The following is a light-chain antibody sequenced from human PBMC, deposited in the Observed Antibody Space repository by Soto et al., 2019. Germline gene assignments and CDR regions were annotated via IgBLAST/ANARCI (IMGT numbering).Light chain of an antibody. V-gene: IGLV2-23*01. CDR3: CSYAGSSTYVV. J-gene: IGLJ2*01. Sequence: QSALTQPASVSGSPGQSITISCTGTSSDVGSYNLVSWYQQHPGKAPKLMIYEGSKRPSGVSNRFSGPKSGNTASLTISGLQAEDEADYYCCSYAGSSTYVVFGGGTKVTVL. CDR1: SSDVGSYNL. CDR2: EGS.